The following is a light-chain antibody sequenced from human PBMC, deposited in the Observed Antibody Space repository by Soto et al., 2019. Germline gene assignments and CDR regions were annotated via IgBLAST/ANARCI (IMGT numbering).Light chain of an antibody. J-gene: IGKJ1*01. CDR1: QSVSSN. Sequence: EIVMTQSPATLSVSPGERATLSCRASQSVSSNLAWYQQTPGQAPRLLIYGASTRATGIPARFSGSGSGTEFTLTISSLQSEDFAVDYCQQYNNWPPWTFGHGTKVEIQ. V-gene: IGKV3-15*01. CDR3: QQYNNWPPWT. CDR2: GAS.